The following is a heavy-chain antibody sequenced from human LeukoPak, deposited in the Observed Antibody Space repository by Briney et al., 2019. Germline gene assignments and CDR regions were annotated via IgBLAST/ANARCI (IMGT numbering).Heavy chain of an antibody. CDR2: ISYDGSNK. CDR3: ARSSSGWFRGDY. D-gene: IGHD6-19*01. J-gene: IGHJ4*02. Sequence: PGGSLRLSCAASGFTFSSYAMHWVRQAPGKGLEWVAVISYDGSNKYYADSVKGRFTISRDNSKNTLYLQMNSLRAEDTAVYYCARSSSGWFRGDYWGQGTLVTVSS. V-gene: IGHV3-30-3*01. CDR1: GFTFSSYA.